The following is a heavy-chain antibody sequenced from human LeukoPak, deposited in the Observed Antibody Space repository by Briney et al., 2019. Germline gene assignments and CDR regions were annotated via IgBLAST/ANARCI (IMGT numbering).Heavy chain of an antibody. D-gene: IGHD3-22*01. CDR1: GYTFTSYD. Sequence: GASVKVSCKASGYTFTSYDINWVRQATGQGLEWMGWMSPDSGYTGYAQTFQGRVTITADESTSTAYMELSSLRSEDTAVYYCARGVVVVGLYYFDYWGQGTLVTASS. CDR3: ARGVVVVGLYYFDY. J-gene: IGHJ4*02. CDR2: MSPDSGYT. V-gene: IGHV1-8*01.